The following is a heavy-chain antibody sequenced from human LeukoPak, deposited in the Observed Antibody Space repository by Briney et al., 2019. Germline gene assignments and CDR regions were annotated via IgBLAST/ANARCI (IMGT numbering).Heavy chain of an antibody. CDR1: GGTFSSYA. V-gene: IGHV1-69*13. Sequence: VASVKVSCKASGGTFSSYAISWVRQAPGQGREWMGGINPIFGTANYAQKFQGRVTITADESTSTAYMELSSLRSEDTAVYYCARDRSVSMHIVVVIATYGFDPWGQGTLVTVSS. CDR3: ARDRSVSMHIVVVIATYGFDP. J-gene: IGHJ5*02. CDR2: INPIFGTA. D-gene: IGHD2-21*01.